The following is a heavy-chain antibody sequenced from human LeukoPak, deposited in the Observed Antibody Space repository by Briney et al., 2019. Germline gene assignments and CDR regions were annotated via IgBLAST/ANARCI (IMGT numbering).Heavy chain of an antibody. CDR3: GRRDVYTIFGVVTGSYNWFDP. CDR2: INHSGST. J-gene: IGHJ5*02. V-gene: IGHV4-34*01. CDR1: GGSLSGYY. D-gene: IGHD3-3*01. Sequence: PSETMSLTSAVYGGSLSGYYWSWISQPHGKGLEWIGEINHSGSTNYNPSLKSRVTISVDTSKNQFSLKLSSVTVADTAVYYCGRRDVYTIFGVVTGSYNWFDPWGQGTLVTVSS.